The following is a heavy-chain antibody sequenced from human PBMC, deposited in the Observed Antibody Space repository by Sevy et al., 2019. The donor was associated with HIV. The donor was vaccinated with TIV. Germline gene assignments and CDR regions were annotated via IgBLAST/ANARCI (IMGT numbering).Heavy chain of an antibody. CDR3: ARNYIVVVTGGPDDAFDI. Sequence: GGSLRLSCAASGFTFSSYEMNWVRQAPGKGLEWVSYISSSGSTIYYADSVKGRFTISRDNAKNSRYLQMNSLRAEDTAVYYCARNYIVVVTGGPDDAFDIWGQGTMVTVSS. J-gene: IGHJ3*02. D-gene: IGHD2-21*02. CDR2: ISSSGSTI. V-gene: IGHV3-48*03. CDR1: GFTFSSYE.